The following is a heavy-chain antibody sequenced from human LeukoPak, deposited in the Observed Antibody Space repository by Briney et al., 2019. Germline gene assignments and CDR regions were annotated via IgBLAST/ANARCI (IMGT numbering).Heavy chain of an antibody. Sequence: GASVKVSCKASGYTFTSYGISWVRQAPGQGLEWMGWISAYNGNTNYAQKLQGRVTMTTDTSTSTAYMELRSLRSDDTAVYYCAREGSYSGSYLGDYFDYWGQGTLVTVSS. V-gene: IGHV1-18*01. J-gene: IGHJ4*02. CDR1: GYTFTSYG. CDR2: ISAYNGNT. D-gene: IGHD1-26*01. CDR3: AREGSYSGSYLGDYFDY.